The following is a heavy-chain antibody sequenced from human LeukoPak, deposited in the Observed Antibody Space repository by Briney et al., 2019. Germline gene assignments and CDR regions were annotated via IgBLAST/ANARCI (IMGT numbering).Heavy chain of an antibody. V-gene: IGHV1-69*05. Sequence: GASVKVSCKASGGSFSSYAISWVRQAPGQGLEWMGGIIAIFGTANYAQKFQGRVTITTDESTSTAYMELSSLRSEDTAVYYCATYCSRTSCYPNQYWYFDLWGRGTLVTVSS. J-gene: IGHJ2*01. CDR1: GGSFSSYA. D-gene: IGHD2-2*01. CDR3: ATYCSRTSCYPNQYWYFDL. CDR2: IIAIFGTA.